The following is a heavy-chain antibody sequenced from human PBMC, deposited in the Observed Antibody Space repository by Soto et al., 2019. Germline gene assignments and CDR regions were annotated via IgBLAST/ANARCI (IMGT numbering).Heavy chain of an antibody. J-gene: IGHJ3*02. CDR2: TGGGGVST. CDR1: GFTFRSYA. Sequence: EVQLLESGGGLVEPGGSLRLSCAASGFTFRSYAMTWVRQAPGKGLEWVSYTGGGGVSTYYADSVKGRFTSSRDDSKNTLYLQLNSLRAEDTALYSFANIVGGGSHHDAFDIWGQGTMVTVSS. V-gene: IGHV3-23*01. CDR3: ANIVGGGSHHDAFDI. D-gene: IGHD2-15*01.